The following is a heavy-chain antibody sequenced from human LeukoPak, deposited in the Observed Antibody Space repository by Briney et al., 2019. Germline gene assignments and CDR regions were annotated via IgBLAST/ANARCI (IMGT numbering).Heavy chain of an antibody. D-gene: IGHD3-3*01. V-gene: IGHV1-2*02. CDR2: INPNSGGT. Sequence: ASVKVSCKASGYTFTGYYMHWVRQAPGQGLGWMGWINPNSGGTNYAQKFQGRVTMTRDTSISTAYMELSRLRSDDTAVYYCARVYDFWSGYLGYFDYWGQGTLVTVSS. J-gene: IGHJ4*02. CDR1: GYTFTGYY. CDR3: ARVYDFWSGYLGYFDY.